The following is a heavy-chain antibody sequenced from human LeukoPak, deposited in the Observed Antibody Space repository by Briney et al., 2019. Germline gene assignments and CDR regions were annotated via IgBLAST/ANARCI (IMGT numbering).Heavy chain of an antibody. CDR2: ISSSSSYI. CDR1: GFTFSSFS. V-gene: IGHV3-21*01. CDR3: ARGRGVQQWLQGNY. D-gene: IGHD6-19*01. Sequence: PGGSLRLSCAASGFTFSSFSMNWVRQVPGKGLEWVSSISSSSSYIYYADSVKGRFTISRDNAKNSLYLQMNSLRAEDTAVYYCARGRGVQQWLQGNYWGQGTLVTVSS. J-gene: IGHJ4*02.